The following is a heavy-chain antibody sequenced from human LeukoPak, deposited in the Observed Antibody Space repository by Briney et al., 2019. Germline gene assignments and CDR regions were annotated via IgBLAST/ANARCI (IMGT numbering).Heavy chain of an antibody. J-gene: IGHJ4*02. D-gene: IGHD3-10*01. CDR1: GFTFNNFA. Sequence: GGSLRLSCAASGFTFNNFAIHWVRQAPGKGLEWVAVKSYDGNYKYYADSVKGRFTISRDNSNNTLYLQINSLRAEDTAVYYCARDERAYSSGNYGAYWGQGTLVTVSS. CDR3: ARDERAYSSGNYGAY. CDR2: KSYDGNYK. V-gene: IGHV3-30*04.